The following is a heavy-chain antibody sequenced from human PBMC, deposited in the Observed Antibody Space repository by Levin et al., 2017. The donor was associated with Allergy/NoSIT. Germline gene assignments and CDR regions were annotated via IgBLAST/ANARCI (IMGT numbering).Heavy chain of an antibody. Sequence: ASVKVSCKASGYTFTSYDINWVRQATGQGLEWMGWMNPNSGNTGYAQKFQGRVTMTRNTSISTAYMELSSLRSEDTAVYYCARAITIFGVVTDAFDIWGQGTMVTVSS. CDR3: ARAITIFGVVTDAFDI. J-gene: IGHJ3*02. CDR1: GYTFTSYD. CDR2: MNPNSGNT. D-gene: IGHD3-3*01. V-gene: IGHV1-8*01.